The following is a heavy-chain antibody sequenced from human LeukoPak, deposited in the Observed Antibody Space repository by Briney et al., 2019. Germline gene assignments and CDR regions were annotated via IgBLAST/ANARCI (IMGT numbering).Heavy chain of an antibody. CDR2: IRYDGSNK. CDR3: AKDSSVYYYDSRNCDY. CDR1: GFTFSSYG. J-gene: IGHJ4*02. Sequence: GGSLRLSCAASGFTFSSYGMHWVRQAPGKGLEWVAFIRYDGSNKYYADSVKGRFTISRDNSKNTLYLQMNSLRAEDTAVYYCAKDSSVYYYDSRNCDYWGQGTLVTVSS. V-gene: IGHV3-30*02. D-gene: IGHD3-22*01.